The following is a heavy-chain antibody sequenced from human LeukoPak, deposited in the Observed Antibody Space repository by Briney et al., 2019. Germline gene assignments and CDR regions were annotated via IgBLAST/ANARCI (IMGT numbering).Heavy chain of an antibody. D-gene: IGHD1-26*01. Sequence: GGSLRLSCTATGFTFGDYAITWVRQAPGEGLEWVANIKQDGSEKYYVDSVKGRFTISRDNAKNSLYLQMNSLRAEDTAVYYCARWVPTFDYWGQGTLVTVSS. CDR3: ARWVPTFDY. J-gene: IGHJ4*02. V-gene: IGHV3-7*01. CDR1: GFTFGDYA. CDR2: IKQDGSEK.